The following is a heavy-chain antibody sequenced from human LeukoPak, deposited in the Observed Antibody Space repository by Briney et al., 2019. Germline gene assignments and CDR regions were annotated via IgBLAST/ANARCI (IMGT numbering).Heavy chain of an antibody. V-gene: IGHV3-20*04. D-gene: IGHD3-3*01. CDR2: INWNGDSR. CDR3: ARVWNSIFGTAMDAFDI. Sequence: PGGSLRLSCAASGFTFDDYGMSWVRQVPGKGLEWVSFINWNGDSRGYVDSVKGRFTVSRDKATKSLYLEMNSLRDEDTAFFYCARVWNSIFGTAMDAFDIWSQGTLVTVSS. J-gene: IGHJ3*02. CDR1: GFTFDDYG.